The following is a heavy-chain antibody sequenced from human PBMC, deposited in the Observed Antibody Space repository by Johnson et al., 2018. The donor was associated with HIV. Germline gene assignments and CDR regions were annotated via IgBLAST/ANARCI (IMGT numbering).Heavy chain of an antibody. CDR1: GYSVTGYN. J-gene: IGHJ3*02. Sequence: VQLVESGGGLVQPGGSLRLSCAVSGYSVTGYNMNWVRQAPVKGLEWVSVIYTGSDSTYYADSVKGRFTISRDNSKNTVYLQMHSLRADDTAVYYCVRDDYAFHIWGQGTVVTVSS. D-gene: IGHD2-21*02. CDR2: IYTGSDST. CDR3: VRDDYAFHI. V-gene: IGHV3-66*01.